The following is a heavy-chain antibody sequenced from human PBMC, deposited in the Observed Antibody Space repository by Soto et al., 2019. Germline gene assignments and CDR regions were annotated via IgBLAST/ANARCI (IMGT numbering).Heavy chain of an antibody. D-gene: IGHD3-22*01. CDR2: ITVDGGST. V-gene: IGHV3-23*01. CDR1: GFTFNTFA. CDR3: AKVVYERSVKDALDI. J-gene: IGHJ3*02. Sequence: EAQLLESGGGLVQPGGSLRLSCAASGFTFNTFALTWVRQAPGKGLEWVSSITVDGGSTYYVDYVKGRFTVSRDNSKNTLYLQRDSLRAEDTAVYYCAKVVYERSVKDALDIWGQGTMVTVS.